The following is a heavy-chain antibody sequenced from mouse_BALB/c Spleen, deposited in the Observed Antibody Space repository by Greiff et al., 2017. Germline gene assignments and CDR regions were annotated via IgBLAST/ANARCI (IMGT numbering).Heavy chain of an antibody. CDR2: IWSDGST. V-gene: IGHV2-6-2*01. CDR1: GFSLTSYG. J-gene: IGHJ4*01. Sequence: VQGVESGPDLVAPSQSLSITCTVSGFSLTSYGVHWVRQPPGKGLEWLVVIWSDGSTTYNSALKSRLSISKDNSKSQVFLKMNSLQTDDTAMYYCARQIYDYDDGGYAMDYWGQGTSVTVSS. CDR3: ARQIYDYDDGGYAMDY. D-gene: IGHD2-4*01.